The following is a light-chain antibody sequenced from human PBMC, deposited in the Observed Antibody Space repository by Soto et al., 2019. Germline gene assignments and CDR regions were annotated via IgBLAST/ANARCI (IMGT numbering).Light chain of an antibody. V-gene: IGKV1-5*03. CDR2: EAS. CDR1: QSISGS. Sequence: DIQMTQSPSTLSASVGDRVTITCRASQSISGSLAWYQQKPGKAPKLLIYEASNLKSGVPSRFSGSGSGTECTLTISSLQPDDSASYYCQQYNGFWTFGQGTRVEIK. J-gene: IGKJ1*01. CDR3: QQYNGFWT.